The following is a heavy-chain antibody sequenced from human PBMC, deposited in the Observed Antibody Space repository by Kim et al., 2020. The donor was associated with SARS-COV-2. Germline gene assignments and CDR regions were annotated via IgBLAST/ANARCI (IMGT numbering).Heavy chain of an antibody. V-gene: IGHV1-18*01. Sequence: AQKLQGRVSITTDTATSTAYMELRSLRADDTAVYYCGRDEAAAGTSLFDPWGQGTLVTVSS. CDR3: GRDEAAAGTSLFDP. D-gene: IGHD6-13*01. J-gene: IGHJ5*02.